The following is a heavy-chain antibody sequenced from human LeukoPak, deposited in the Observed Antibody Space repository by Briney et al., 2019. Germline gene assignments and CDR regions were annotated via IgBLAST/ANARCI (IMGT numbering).Heavy chain of an antibody. V-gene: IGHV3-30*02. CDR2: IQYDGSNQ. Sequence: GGSLRLSCAASGFTFSSYGMHWVRQAPGKGLEWVAYIQYDGSNQQYADSVKGRFIISRDRSKNIPYLQMNSLRAEDTAVYYCAKGSSGWGGIDYWGQGTLVTVSS. CDR1: GFTFSSYG. J-gene: IGHJ4*02. D-gene: IGHD6-19*01. CDR3: AKGSSGWGGIDY.